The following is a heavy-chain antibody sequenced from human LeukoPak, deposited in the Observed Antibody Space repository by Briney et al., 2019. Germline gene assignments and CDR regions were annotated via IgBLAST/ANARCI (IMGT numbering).Heavy chain of an antibody. D-gene: IGHD3-22*01. V-gene: IGHV4-31*03. Sequence: PSETLSLTCTVSGGSISSGGYYWSWIRQHPGKGLEWIGYIYYSGSTYYNPSLKSRVTISVDTSKSQLSLKLSSVTAADTAVYYCARQGMGTYYYDSSGYYYGGFDYWGQGTLVTVSS. CDR2: IYYSGST. CDR3: ARQGMGTYYYDSSGYYYGGFDY. CDR1: GGSISSGGYY. J-gene: IGHJ4*02.